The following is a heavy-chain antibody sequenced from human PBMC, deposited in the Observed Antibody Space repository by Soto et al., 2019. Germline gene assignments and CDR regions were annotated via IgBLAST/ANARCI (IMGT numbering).Heavy chain of an antibody. D-gene: IGHD3-10*01. J-gene: IGHJ4*02. CDR3: ARRALSHAFVDC. Sequence: SETLSLTCTVSGGSISSSSYYWGWIRQPPGKGLEWIGSIYYSGSTYYNPSLKSRVTISRDISKNTVYLQMNSLRADDTAVYFCARRALSHAFVDCWGQGTLVTVSS. CDR2: IYYSGST. V-gene: IGHV4-39*01. CDR1: GGSISSSSYY.